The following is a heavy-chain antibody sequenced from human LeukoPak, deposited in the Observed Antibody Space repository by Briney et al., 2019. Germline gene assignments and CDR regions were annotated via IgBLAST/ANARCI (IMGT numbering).Heavy chain of an antibody. CDR2: IKSKTDGGTT. CDR3: TTDRAREFDY. D-gene: IGHD3-10*01. CDR1: GFPFRNAW. Sequence: GGPLSLSCEASGFPFRNAWMSWFRQAPGKGRKWVGRIKSKTDGGTTDYAAPVKGRFTISRDDSKNTLYLQMNSLKTEDTAVYYCTTDRAREFDYWGQGTLVTVSS. V-gene: IGHV3-15*01. J-gene: IGHJ4*02.